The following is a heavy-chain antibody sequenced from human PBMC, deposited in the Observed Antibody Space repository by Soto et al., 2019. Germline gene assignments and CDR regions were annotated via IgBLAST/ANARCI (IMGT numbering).Heavy chain of an antibody. CDR1: GFSLSTSGVG. CDR2: IYWDDSK. Sequence: QITLKESGPTLVRPTQTLTLTCAFSGFSLSTSGVGVGGIRQPPGKALEWLAVIYWDDSKHYSPSLRSRLTITKDTSKNQVVLTMTNMDPMDTGTYYCAHKGPEDWPLDYWGQGTLVTVSS. D-gene: IGHD3-9*01. V-gene: IGHV2-5*02. CDR3: AHKGPEDWPLDY. J-gene: IGHJ4*02.